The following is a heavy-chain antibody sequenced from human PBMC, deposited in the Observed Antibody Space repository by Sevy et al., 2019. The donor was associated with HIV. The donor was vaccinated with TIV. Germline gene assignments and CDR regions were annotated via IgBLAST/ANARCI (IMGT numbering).Heavy chain of an antibody. V-gene: IGHV3-15*07. CDR1: GFTFSNAW. J-gene: IGHJ5*02. Sequence: GGSLRLSCAASGFTFSNAWMNWVRQAPGKGLEWVGRIKSKTDGGTTDYAAPVKGRFTISREDSKKTLYLQMNSLKTEDTAVYYCTTECYYDSSGYYGFDPWGQGTLVTVSS. D-gene: IGHD3-22*01. CDR3: TTECYYDSSGYYGFDP. CDR2: IKSKTDGGTT.